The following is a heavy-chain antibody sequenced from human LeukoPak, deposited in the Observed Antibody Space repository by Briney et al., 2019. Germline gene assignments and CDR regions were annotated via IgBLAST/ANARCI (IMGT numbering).Heavy chain of an antibody. V-gene: IGHV3-66*01. CDR1: GFTVSSNY. J-gene: IGHJ6*02. CDR2: IYSGGST. CDR3: ARDKVVAATLTPYYYYGMDV. Sequence: GGSLRLSCAASGFTVSSNYMSWVRQAPGKGLEWVSVIYSGGSTYYADSVKGRFTISRDNAKNSLYLQMNSLRAEDTAVYYCARDKVVAATLTPYYYYGMDVWGQGTTVTVSS. D-gene: IGHD2-15*01.